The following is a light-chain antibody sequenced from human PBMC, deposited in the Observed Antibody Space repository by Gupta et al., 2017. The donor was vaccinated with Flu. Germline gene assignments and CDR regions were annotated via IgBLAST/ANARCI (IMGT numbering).Light chain of an antibody. CDR2: DAS. CDR3: QQYGTSPKT. V-gene: IGKV3D-20*01. J-gene: IGKJ1*01. CDR1: QSVSGSY. Sequence: EIVLTQSPATLSLSPGERATLSCGASQSVSGSYLAWYQQKPGLAPSLLIYDASNRATGIPDRFSGSGSGTDFTLTISRLEPEDFAVYYCQQYGTSPKTFGQGTKVEIK.